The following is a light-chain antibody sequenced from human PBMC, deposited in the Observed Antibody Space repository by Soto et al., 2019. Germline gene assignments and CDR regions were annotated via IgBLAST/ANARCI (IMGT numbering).Light chain of an antibody. CDR2: DAS. CDR3: QQCSSWPYT. J-gene: IGKJ2*01. CDR1: QSVSRY. Sequence: EIVLTQSPATLSLSPGERVTLSCRANQSVSRYLAWYQQKPGQAPRLLIYDASNRATGIPARFSGSGSGTDFSLTISSLAPEDFAVYYCQQCSSWPYTFGQGTKLDFK. V-gene: IGKV3-11*01.